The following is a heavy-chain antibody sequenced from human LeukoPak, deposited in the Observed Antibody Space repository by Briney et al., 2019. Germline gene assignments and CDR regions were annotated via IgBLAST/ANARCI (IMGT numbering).Heavy chain of an antibody. V-gene: IGHV4-39*01. CDR2: IYYSGST. Sequence: SETLSLTCTVSGGSISSSSYYWGWIRQSPGKGLEWIGSIYYSGSTWYNPSLKSRVTISVDTSKNQFSLKLSSVTAADTAVYYCARGALGYCSGGSCYSLQYNWFDPWGQGTLVTVSS. CDR3: ARGALGYCSGGSCYSLQYNWFDP. J-gene: IGHJ5*02. D-gene: IGHD2-15*01. CDR1: GGSISSSSYY.